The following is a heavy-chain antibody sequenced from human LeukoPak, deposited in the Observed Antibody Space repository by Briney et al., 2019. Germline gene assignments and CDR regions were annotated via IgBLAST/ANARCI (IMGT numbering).Heavy chain of an antibody. V-gene: IGHV3-48*04. CDR1: GFTFSSFT. J-gene: IGHJ4*02. CDR2: ISHTDDPS. CDR3: TRDPNHPGYSSGWYY. Sequence: QPGGSLRLSCAASGFTFSSFTMIWVRQAPGKGLEWVSSISHTDDPSHYADSVRGRFSISRDNAKNSLYLQMNSLRVEDTAVYYCTRDPNHPGYSSGWYYWGQGTLVTVSS. D-gene: IGHD6-19*01.